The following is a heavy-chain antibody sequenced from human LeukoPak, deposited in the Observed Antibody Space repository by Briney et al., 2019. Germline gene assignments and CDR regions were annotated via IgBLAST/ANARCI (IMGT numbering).Heavy chain of an antibody. CDR1: GFTFSSYS. V-gene: IGHV3-48*04. CDR3: ARPTMLGGWGAFDI. J-gene: IGHJ3*02. D-gene: IGHD3-10*02. CDR2: ISSSSSTI. Sequence: PGGSLRLSCAASGFTFSSYSMNWVRQAPGKGLEWVSYISSSSSTIYYADSVKGRFTISRDNAKNSLYLQMNSLRAEDTAVYYCARPTMLGGWGAFDIWGQGTMVTVSS.